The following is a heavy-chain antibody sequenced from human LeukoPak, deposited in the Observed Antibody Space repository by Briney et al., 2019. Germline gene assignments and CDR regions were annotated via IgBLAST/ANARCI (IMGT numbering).Heavy chain of an antibody. CDR3: SRAGDGYINAY. CDR2: INPNSGDT. J-gene: IGHJ4*02. V-gene: IGHV1-2*02. CDR1: GYTFNSYG. Sequence: ASVKVSCKASGYTFNSYGVSWVRQAPGQGLEWMGWINPNSGDTNYAQKFQGRVTMTRDTSISTTYMELSRLRSDDTAVYYCSRAGDGYINAYWGQGTLVTVSS. D-gene: IGHD5-24*01.